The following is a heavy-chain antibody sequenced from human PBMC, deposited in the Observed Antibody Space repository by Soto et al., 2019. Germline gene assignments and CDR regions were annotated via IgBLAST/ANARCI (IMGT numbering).Heavy chain of an antibody. D-gene: IGHD3-3*01. V-gene: IGHV1-46*01. Sequence: ASVKVSCKASGYTFTSYYMHWVRQAPGQGLEWMGITNPSGGSTSYAQKFQGRVTMTRDTPTSTVYMELSSLRSEDTAVYYCARRNRITIFGVVTNENWFDPWGQGTLVTVS. CDR3: ARRNRITIFGVVTNENWFDP. CDR1: GYTFTSYY. CDR2: TNPSGGST. J-gene: IGHJ5*02.